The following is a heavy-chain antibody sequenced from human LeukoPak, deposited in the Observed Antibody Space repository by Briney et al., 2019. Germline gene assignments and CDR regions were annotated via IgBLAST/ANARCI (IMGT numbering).Heavy chain of an antibody. Sequence: KASETLSLTCSVSGGSLSSSSYYWGWIRQPPGRGLEWIGNIYETGSTNYNPSLKSRVTISVDTSKNQFSLKLSSVTAADTAVYYCAREDISSGSRANNFDYWGQGTLVTVSS. D-gene: IGHD1-26*01. J-gene: IGHJ4*02. CDR2: IYETGST. V-gene: IGHV4-39*02. CDR3: AREDISSGSRANNFDY. CDR1: GGSLSSSSYY.